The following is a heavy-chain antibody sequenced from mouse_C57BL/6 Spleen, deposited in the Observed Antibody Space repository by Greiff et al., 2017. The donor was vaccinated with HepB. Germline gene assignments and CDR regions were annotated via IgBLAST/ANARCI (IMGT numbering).Heavy chain of an antibody. J-gene: IGHJ2*01. CDR2: IDPSDSYT. D-gene: IGHD3-2*02. CDR3: ARRAQAGYLDY. CDR1: GYTLTSYW. Sequence: VQLQQPGAELVKPGASVKLSCKASGYTLTSYWMQRVKQRPGQGLEWIGEIDPSDSYTNYNQKFKGKATLTVDTSSSTAYMQLSSLTAGDSAVYYCARRAQAGYLDYWGQGATLTVSS. V-gene: IGHV1-50*01.